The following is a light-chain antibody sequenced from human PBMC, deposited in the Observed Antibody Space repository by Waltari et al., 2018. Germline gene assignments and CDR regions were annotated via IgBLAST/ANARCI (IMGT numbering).Light chain of an antibody. CDR3: CSYAGSSTLKVV. J-gene: IGLJ2*01. V-gene: IGLV2-23*02. Sequence: QSALTQPASVSGSPGQSITISCTGTSSDVGSYNLVSWYQQHPGKAPKLMIYEFSKRPSGVSNRCSGSKSGNTASLTISGLQAEDEADYYCCSYAGSSTLKVVFGGGTKLTVL. CDR2: EFS. CDR1: SSDVGSYNL.